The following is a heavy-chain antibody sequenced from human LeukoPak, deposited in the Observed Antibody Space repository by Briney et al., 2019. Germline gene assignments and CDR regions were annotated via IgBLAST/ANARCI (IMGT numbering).Heavy chain of an antibody. J-gene: IGHJ4*02. D-gene: IGHD3-22*01. CDR2: ISGSGGTT. CDR3: AKATSIGYSYFDY. V-gene: IGHV3-23*01. Sequence: GGSLRLSCAASGFAFSSYGMSWVRQAPGKGPEWVSGISGSGGTTHYADSVKGRFTISRDNSKNTLFLQMNSLRAEDTAGFYCAKATSIGYSYFDYWGQGTLVTVSS. CDR1: GFAFSSYG.